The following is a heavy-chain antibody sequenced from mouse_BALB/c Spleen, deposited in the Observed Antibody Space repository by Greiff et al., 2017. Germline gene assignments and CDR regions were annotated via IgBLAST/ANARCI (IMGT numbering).Heavy chain of an antibody. V-gene: IGHV10-1*02. Sequence: EVNVVESGGGLVQPKGSLKLSCAASGFTFNTYAMNWVRQAPGKGLEWVARIRSKSNNYATYYADSVKDRFTISRDDSQSMLYLQMNNLKTEDTAMYYCVRTYGSSYFDYWGQGTTLTVSS. CDR1: GFTFNTYA. J-gene: IGHJ2*01. CDR3: VRTYGSSYFDY. CDR2: IRSKSNNYAT. D-gene: IGHD1-1*01.